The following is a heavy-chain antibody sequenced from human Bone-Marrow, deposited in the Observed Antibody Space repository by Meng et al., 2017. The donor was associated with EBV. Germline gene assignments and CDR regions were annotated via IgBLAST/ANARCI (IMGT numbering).Heavy chain of an antibody. CDR2: IHYNGST. J-gene: IGHJ4*02. CDR1: VASIFSGVYN. V-gene: IGHV4-30-4*01. Sequence: ELQVAGSGVVNSSQTLSPTCAVSVASIFSGVYNGSWTRPPPGKRLEWSVYIHYNGSTFSTPSLQGRLTISVDTSKNPFYMKLSSVTAADPAFYYCARGGAVAGTFDYWGQGTLVTVSS. CDR3: ARGGAVAGTFDY. D-gene: IGHD6-19*01.